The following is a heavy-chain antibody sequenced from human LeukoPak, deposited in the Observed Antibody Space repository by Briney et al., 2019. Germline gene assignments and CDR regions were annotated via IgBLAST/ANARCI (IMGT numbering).Heavy chain of an antibody. CDR2: IIPIFGTA. CDR3: ARSKPVRYFDWLQFARFNAFDI. D-gene: IGHD3-9*01. CDR1: GGTFSSYA. J-gene: IGHJ3*02. V-gene: IGHV1-69*13. Sequence: SVKVSCKASGGTFSSYAISWVRQAPGQGLEWMGGIIPIFGTANYAQKFQGRVTITADESTSTAYMGLRSLRSDDTAVYYCARSKPVRYFDWLQFARFNAFDIWGQGTMVTVSS.